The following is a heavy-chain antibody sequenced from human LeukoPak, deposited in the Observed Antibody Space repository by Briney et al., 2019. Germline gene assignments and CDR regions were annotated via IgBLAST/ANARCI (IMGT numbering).Heavy chain of an antibody. J-gene: IGHJ4*02. CDR1: GFTFSSYW. CDR2: IKQDGSEK. CDR3: ARDLYSYGYYFDY. V-gene: IGHV3-7*01. Sequence: GGSLRLFCAASGFTFSSYWMSWVRQAPGKGLEWVANIKQDGSEKCYVDSVKGRFTISRDNAKNSLYLQMNSLRAEDTAVYYCARDLYSYGYYFDYWGQGTLVTVSS. D-gene: IGHD5-18*01.